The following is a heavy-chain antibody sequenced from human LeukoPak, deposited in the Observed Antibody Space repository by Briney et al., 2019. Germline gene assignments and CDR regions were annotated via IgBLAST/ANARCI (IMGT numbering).Heavy chain of an antibody. Sequence: PGGSLRLSCAASGFTFSSYEMNWVRQAPGKGLEWVSYISSSGSTIYYADSVKGRFTISRDNAKNSLYLQMNSLRAEDTAVYYCAKNLYYYDSSGHLFDYWGQGTLVTVSS. J-gene: IGHJ4*02. D-gene: IGHD3-22*01. CDR1: GFTFSSYE. V-gene: IGHV3-48*03. CDR2: ISSSGSTI. CDR3: AKNLYYYDSSGHLFDY.